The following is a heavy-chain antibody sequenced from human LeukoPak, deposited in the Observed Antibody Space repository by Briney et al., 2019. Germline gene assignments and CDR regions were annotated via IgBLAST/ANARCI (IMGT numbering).Heavy chain of an antibody. CDR3: ASHTSGSYRYYFDY. D-gene: IGHD1-26*01. J-gene: IGHJ4*02. CDR1: GGSISSGGYY. Sequence: SETLSLTCTVSGGSISSGGYYWGWIRQPPGKGLERIGTIYYTGSSYYNPSLKSRVTISVDTSKNHFSLKVRSVTAADTAVYYCASHTSGSYRYYFDYWGQGTLVTVSS. CDR2: IYYTGSS. V-gene: IGHV4-39*02.